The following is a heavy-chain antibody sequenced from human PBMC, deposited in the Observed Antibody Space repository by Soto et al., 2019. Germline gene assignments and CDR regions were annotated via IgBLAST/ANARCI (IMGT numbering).Heavy chain of an antibody. Sequence: ETLSLTCTVSGGSLSSSSYYWGWIRQPPGKGLESIGSIYYSGSTYYNPSLKSRVTISVDTSKNQFSLKLSSVTAADTAVYYCARQGEVGDIVVVPAALYGMDVWGQGTTVTVSS. CDR3: ARQGEVGDIVVVPAALYGMDV. D-gene: IGHD2-2*01. J-gene: IGHJ6*02. V-gene: IGHV4-39*01. CDR1: GGSLSSSSYY. CDR2: IYYSGST.